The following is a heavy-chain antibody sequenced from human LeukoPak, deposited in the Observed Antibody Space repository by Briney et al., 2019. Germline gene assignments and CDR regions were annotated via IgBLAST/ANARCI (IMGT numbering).Heavy chain of an antibody. Sequence: SETLSLTCTVSGYSISSGYYWGWIQQPPGKGLEWIGSIYHSGSTYYNPSLKSRVTISVDTSKNQFSLKLSSVTAADTAVYYCARVKGTVVTAGAVYYFDYWGQGTLVTVSS. CDR3: ARVKGTVVTAGAVYYFDY. V-gene: IGHV4-38-2*02. J-gene: IGHJ4*02. CDR1: GYSISSGYY. D-gene: IGHD4-23*01. CDR2: IYHSGST.